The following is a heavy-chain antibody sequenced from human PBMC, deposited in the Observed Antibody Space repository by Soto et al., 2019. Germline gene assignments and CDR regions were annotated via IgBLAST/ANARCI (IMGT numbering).Heavy chain of an antibody. CDR2: INHSGST. CDR1: GGSFSGYY. D-gene: IGHD7-27*01. J-gene: IGHJ6*02. CDR3: ARVSSVVDYWGEYYYYGMDV. V-gene: IGHV4-34*01. Sequence: PSETLSLTCAVYGGSFSGYYWSWIRQPPGKGLEWIGEINHSGSTNYNPSLKSRVTISVDTSKNQFSLKLSSVTAADTAVYYCARVSSVVDYWGEYYYYGMDVWGQGTTVTVSS.